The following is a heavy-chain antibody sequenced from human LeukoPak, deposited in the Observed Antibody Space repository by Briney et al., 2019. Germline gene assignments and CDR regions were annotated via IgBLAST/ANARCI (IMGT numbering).Heavy chain of an antibody. CDR3: AKDSPRIAVAGIVDY. V-gene: IGHV3-66*01. CDR2: IYSGGNT. Sequence: GGSLRLSCAASGFTVSSNYMNWVRQAPGKGLEWVSVIYSGGNTYYADSVRGRFTISRDNSKNTLYLQMNSLRAEDTAVYYCAKDSPRIAVAGIVDYWGQGTLVTVSS. J-gene: IGHJ4*02. D-gene: IGHD6-19*01. CDR1: GFTVSSNY.